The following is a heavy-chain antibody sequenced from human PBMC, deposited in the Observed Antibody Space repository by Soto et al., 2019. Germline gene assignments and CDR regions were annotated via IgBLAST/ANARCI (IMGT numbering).Heavy chain of an antibody. J-gene: IGHJ4*02. CDR1: GYSFAGYW. D-gene: IGHD3-22*01. V-gene: IGHV5-10-1*01. CDR2: IDPSDSQT. Sequence: PGESLKISCKGSGYSFAGYWITWVRQKPGKGLEWMGRIDPSDSQTYYSPSFRGHVTISATKSITTVFLQWSSLRASDTAMYYCSRQIYDSDTGPNFQYYFDSWGQGTPVTVSS. CDR3: SRQIYDSDTGPNFQYYFDS.